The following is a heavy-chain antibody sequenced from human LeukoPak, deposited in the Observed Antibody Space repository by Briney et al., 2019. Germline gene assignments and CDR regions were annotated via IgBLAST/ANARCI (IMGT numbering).Heavy chain of an antibody. CDR2: ISWNSGSI. CDR1: GFTFDDYA. CDR3: AKEAPGIAAAAALDY. Sequence: GGSLRLSCAASGFTFDDYAMHWVRQAPGKGLEWVSGISWNSGSIGYADSVKGRFTISRDNAKNSLYLQMNSLRAEDTALYYCAKEAPGIAAAAALDYWGQGTLVAVSS. J-gene: IGHJ4*02. V-gene: IGHV3-9*01. D-gene: IGHD6-13*01.